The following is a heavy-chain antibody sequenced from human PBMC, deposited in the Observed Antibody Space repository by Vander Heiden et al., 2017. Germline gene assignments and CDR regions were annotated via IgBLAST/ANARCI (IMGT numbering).Heavy chain of an antibody. Sequence: QVQLQESGPGLVKPSQTLSLTCTVSGASIRSGGSYWSWIRQHPGKGLEWIGYIYYSGSTYYNPSLKSRITISVDTSKNQFSLKLSSVTAADTAVYYCARDKSPGTVTTKGMDVWGQGTTVTVSS. V-gene: IGHV4-31*03. CDR1: GASIRSGGSY. D-gene: IGHD4-4*01. CDR2: IYYSGST. J-gene: IGHJ6*02. CDR3: ARDKSPGTVTTKGMDV.